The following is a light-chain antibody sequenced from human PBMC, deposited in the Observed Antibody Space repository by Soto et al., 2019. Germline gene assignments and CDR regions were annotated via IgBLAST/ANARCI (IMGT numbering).Light chain of an antibody. V-gene: IGLV2-14*03. CDR2: DVS. Sequence: QSALTQPVSMSGSPGQSITISCTGTSSDVGNYNYVSWYQHHPGKAPKLIISDVSNRPSGISGRFSGSKSDNTASLTISGLQAEDEADYYCSSYTNIDTVIFGGGTKLTVL. CDR1: SSDVGNYNY. CDR3: SSYTNIDTVI. J-gene: IGLJ2*01.